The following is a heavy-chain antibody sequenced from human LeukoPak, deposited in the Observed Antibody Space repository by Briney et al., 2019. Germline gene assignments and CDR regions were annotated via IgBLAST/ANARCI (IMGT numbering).Heavy chain of an antibody. CDR3: ARRAGNSGYYSDAFDI. J-gene: IGHJ3*02. D-gene: IGHD3-22*01. CDR2: IYPDDPDT. Sequence: GESLKISCKGSGYSFTSYWIGWVRQMPGKGLERMEIIYPDDPDTRYSPSFQGQVTISADKSISTAYLQWSSLKASDTAMYYCARRAGNSGYYSDAFDIWGQGTTVTVPS. V-gene: IGHV5-51*01. CDR1: GYSFTSYW.